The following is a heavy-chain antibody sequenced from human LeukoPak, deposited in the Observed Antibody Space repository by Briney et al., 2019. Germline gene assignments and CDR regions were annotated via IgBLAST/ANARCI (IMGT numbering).Heavy chain of an antibody. J-gene: IGHJ3*02. CDR2: IYYSGST. Sequence: SETLSLTCTVSGGSISSSSYYWGWIRQPPGKGLEWIGSIYYSGSTYYNPSLKSRATISVDTSKNQFSPKLSSVTAADTAVYYCARRDIVVVPAAMPGGAFDIWGQGTMVTVSS. D-gene: IGHD2-2*01. CDR1: GGSISSSSYY. CDR3: ARRDIVVVPAAMPGGAFDI. V-gene: IGHV4-39*01.